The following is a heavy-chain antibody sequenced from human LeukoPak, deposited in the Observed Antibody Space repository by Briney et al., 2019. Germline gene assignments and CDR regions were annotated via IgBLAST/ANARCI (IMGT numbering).Heavy chain of an antibody. Sequence: GGSLRLSCAASGFTFSTYAMTWVRQAPGKGLEWVSGISTSGDRTYYADSVKGRFTISRDSSKNTLYLQMNSLRAEDTAEYYCAHSAVGTSCCTAVDYWGQGTLVTVSS. CDR2: ISTSGDRT. V-gene: IGHV3-23*01. CDR3: AHSAVGTSCCTAVDY. CDR1: GFTFSTYA. J-gene: IGHJ4*02. D-gene: IGHD1-26*01.